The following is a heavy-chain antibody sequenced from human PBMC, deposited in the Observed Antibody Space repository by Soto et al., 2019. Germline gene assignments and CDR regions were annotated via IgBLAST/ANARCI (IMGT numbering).Heavy chain of an antibody. CDR2: ISASDGST. V-gene: IGHV1-18*01. D-gene: IGHD3-10*01. Sequence: VQSGGEVKKPGASVRVSCKASGYAFSFGFSWVRQAPGQGLEWMGWISASDGSTNSAQKFRGRISLTTDTSTNTAYLDLLSLTSDDTAVYFCATYYFGSGSYYRFDNWGQETLVTVSS. CDR1: GYAFSFG. CDR3: ATYYFGSGSYYRFDN. J-gene: IGHJ4*02.